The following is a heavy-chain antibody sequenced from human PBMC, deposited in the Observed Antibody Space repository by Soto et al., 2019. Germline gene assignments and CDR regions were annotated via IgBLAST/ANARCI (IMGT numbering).Heavy chain of an antibody. CDR3: ARQRVFDGTYYYGMDV. D-gene: IGHD6-13*01. Sequence: GESLKISCKGSGYSFTSYWIGWVRQMPGKGLEWMGIIYPGDSDTRYSPSFQGQVTISADKSISTAYLQWSSLKASDTAMYYCARQRVFDGTYYYGMDVWGQGTTVTVSS. V-gene: IGHV5-51*01. CDR2: IYPGDSDT. CDR1: GYSFTSYW. J-gene: IGHJ6*02.